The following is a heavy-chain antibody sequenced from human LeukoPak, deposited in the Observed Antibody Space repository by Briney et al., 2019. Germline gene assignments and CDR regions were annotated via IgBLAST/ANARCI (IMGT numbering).Heavy chain of an antibody. CDR2: ISYSGST. V-gene: IGHV4-59*01. Sequence: SETLSLTCTVSGGSISSYYWSWLRQPPGKGLEWLACISYSGSTNYNPSLKSRVTISVDTSKTQLSLKLSSVTAADTAVYYCAREPGFDSSGYLNWFDPWGQGTLVTVSS. CDR3: AREPGFDSSGYLNWFDP. CDR1: GGSISSYY. J-gene: IGHJ5*02. D-gene: IGHD3-22*01.